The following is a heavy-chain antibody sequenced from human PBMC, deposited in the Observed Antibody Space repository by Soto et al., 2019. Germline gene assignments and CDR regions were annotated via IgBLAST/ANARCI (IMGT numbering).Heavy chain of an antibody. Sequence: SVTLPLTCTVSGGSITDYYWSWIRQPPGKGLEWIGYIYYSGSTNYNPSLKSRVTISVDTSKNQFSLKLSSVTAADTAVYYCARGAGYCSGGSCYYADYWGQGTLVTVSS. CDR3: ARGAGYCSGGSCYYADY. CDR2: IYYSGST. J-gene: IGHJ4*02. CDR1: GGSITDYY. V-gene: IGHV4-59*01. D-gene: IGHD2-15*01.